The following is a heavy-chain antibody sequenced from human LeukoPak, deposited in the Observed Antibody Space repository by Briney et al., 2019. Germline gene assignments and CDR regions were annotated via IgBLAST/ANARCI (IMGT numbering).Heavy chain of an antibody. CDR2: ISYDGSNK. Sequence: GGSLRLSCVASGFTFSSYAMHWVRQAPGKGLEWVAVISYDGSNKYYADSVKGRFTISRDNSKNTLYLQMNSLRAEDTAVYYCTKGIDLWFGESNDAFDIWGQGTMVTVSS. D-gene: IGHD3-10*01. CDR3: TKGIDLWFGESNDAFDI. CDR1: GFTFSSYA. J-gene: IGHJ3*02. V-gene: IGHV3-30-3*01.